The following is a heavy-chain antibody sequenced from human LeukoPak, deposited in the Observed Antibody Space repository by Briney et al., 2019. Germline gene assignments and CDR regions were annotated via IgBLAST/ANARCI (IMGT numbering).Heavy chain of an antibody. CDR3: ARAPFSSSWIFYYFDY. Sequence: GGSLRVSCAASGFTFSSYSMNWVRQAPGNGLEWVSSISSSSSYIYYADSVKGRFTISRDNAKNSLYLQMNSLRAEDTAVYYCARAPFSSSWIFYYFDYWGQGTLVTVSS. CDR2: ISSSSSYI. J-gene: IGHJ4*02. V-gene: IGHV3-21*01. CDR1: GFTFSSYS. D-gene: IGHD6-13*01.